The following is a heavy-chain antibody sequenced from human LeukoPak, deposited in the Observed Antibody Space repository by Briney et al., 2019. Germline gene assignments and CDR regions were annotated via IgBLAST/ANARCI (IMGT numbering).Heavy chain of an antibody. CDR2: INHSGST. Sequence: PSETLSLTCAVYGGSFSGYYWSWIRQPPGKGLEWIGEINHSGSTNYNPSLKSRVTISIDTSKNQFSLKLSSVTAADTAVYYCARWVVPAAQFDYWGQGTLDTVSS. J-gene: IGHJ4*02. CDR3: ARWVVPAAQFDY. V-gene: IGHV4-34*01. D-gene: IGHD2-2*01. CDR1: GGSFSGYY.